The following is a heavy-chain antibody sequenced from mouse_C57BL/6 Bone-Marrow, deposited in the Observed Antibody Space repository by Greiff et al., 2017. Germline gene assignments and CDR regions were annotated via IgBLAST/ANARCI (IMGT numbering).Heavy chain of an antibody. J-gene: IGHJ3*01. CDR1: GYAFSSSW. V-gene: IGHV1-82*01. Sequence: QVQLQQSGPELVKPGASVKISCKASGYAFSSSWMNWVKQRPGKGLEWIGRIYPGDGDTNYNGKFKGKATLTADKSSSTAYMQLSSLTSEDSAVYFCARGLYYYGSSFAYWGQGTLVTVSA. CDR2: IYPGDGDT. CDR3: ARGLYYYGSSFAY. D-gene: IGHD1-1*01.